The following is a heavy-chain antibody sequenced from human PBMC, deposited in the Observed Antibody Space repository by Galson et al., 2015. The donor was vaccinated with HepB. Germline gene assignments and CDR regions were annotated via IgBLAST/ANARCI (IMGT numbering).Heavy chain of an antibody. CDR1: GFTFSSYA. J-gene: IGHJ5*02. CDR3: AQDRRSSGMYGWFDP. V-gene: IGHV3-23*01. CDR2: INTNGGST. Sequence: SLRLSCAASGFTFSSYAMSWVRQAPGKGLEWVSSINTNGGSTHYADSVKGRFTISRDNSRNSLYLQMNSLRDEDTALYYCAQDRRSSGMYGWFDPWGQGTLVTVSS. D-gene: IGHD6-19*01.